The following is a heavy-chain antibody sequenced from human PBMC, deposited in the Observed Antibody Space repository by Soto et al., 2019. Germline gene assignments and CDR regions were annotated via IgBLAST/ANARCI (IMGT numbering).Heavy chain of an antibody. CDR1: GFTFDEYG. CDR3: AKSTGGTANGMDV. D-gene: IGHD2-8*02. V-gene: IGHV3-9*01. Sequence: EVQLVESGGGLVQPGRSLRLSCGASGFTFDEYGMHWVRQAPGKGLEWVSGISRNSGTIGYADSVKGRFTISRVNAKNSLYLQMSSVRAEDTSLYYCAKSTGGTANGMDVWGQGTTVTVSS. CDR2: ISRNSGTI. J-gene: IGHJ6*02.